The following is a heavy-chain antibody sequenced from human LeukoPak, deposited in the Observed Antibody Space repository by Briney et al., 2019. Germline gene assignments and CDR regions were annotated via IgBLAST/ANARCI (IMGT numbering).Heavy chain of an antibody. Sequence: GRSLRLSCAASGFTFDDYAMHWVRQAPGKGLESVSGISWNSGSIGYADSVKGRFTISRDNAKNSLYLQMNSLRAEDTALYYCAKDSFTVAGRYYYYGMDVWGQGTTVTVSS. CDR3: AKDSFTVAGRYYYYGMDV. CDR2: ISWNSGSI. D-gene: IGHD6-19*01. J-gene: IGHJ6*02. V-gene: IGHV3-9*01. CDR1: GFTFDDYA.